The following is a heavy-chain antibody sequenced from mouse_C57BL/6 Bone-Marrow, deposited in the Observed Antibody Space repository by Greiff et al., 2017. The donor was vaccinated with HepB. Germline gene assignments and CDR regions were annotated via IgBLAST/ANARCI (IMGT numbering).Heavy chain of an antibody. J-gene: IGHJ1*03. CDR3: ARQIRYSNYVVGFDV. D-gene: IGHD2-5*01. V-gene: IGHV5-6*01. CDR2: ISSGGSYT. Sequence: EVKLMESGGDLVKPGGSLKLSCAASGFTFSSYGMSWVRQTPDKRLEWVATISSGGSYTYYPDSVKGRFTISRDNAKNTLYLQMSSLKSEDTAMYYCARQIRYSNYVVGFDVWGTGTTVTVSS. CDR1: GFTFSSYG.